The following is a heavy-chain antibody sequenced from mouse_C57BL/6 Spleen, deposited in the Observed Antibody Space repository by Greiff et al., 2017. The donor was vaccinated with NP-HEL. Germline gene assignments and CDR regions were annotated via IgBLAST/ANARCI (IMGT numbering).Heavy chain of an antibody. J-gene: IGHJ2*01. V-gene: IGHV1-78*01. CDR1: GFTFTDHT. CDR3: ARSRGLYGYDVYFDY. D-gene: IGHD2-2*01. CDR2: IYPRDGST. Sequence: VQLQQSDAELVKPGASVKISCKVSGFTFTDHTIHWMKQRPEQGLEWIGYIYPRDGSTKYNEKFKGKATLTADKSSSTAYMQLNSLTSEDSAVYFCARSRGLYGYDVYFDYWGQGTTLTVSS.